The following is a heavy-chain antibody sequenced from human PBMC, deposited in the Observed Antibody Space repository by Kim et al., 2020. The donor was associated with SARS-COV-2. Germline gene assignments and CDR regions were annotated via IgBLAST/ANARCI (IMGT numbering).Heavy chain of an antibody. D-gene: IGHD4-17*01. Sequence: SETLSLTCAVSGGSISSSNWWSWVRQPPGKGLEWIGEIYHSGSTNYNPSLKSRVTISVDKSKNQFSLKLSSVTAADTAVYYCAREPNVPNPNYGDYGLLVRWFDPWGQGTLVTVSS. CDR2: IYHSGST. J-gene: IGHJ5*02. V-gene: IGHV4-4*02. CDR1: GGSISSSNW. CDR3: AREPNVPNPNYGDYGLLVRWFDP.